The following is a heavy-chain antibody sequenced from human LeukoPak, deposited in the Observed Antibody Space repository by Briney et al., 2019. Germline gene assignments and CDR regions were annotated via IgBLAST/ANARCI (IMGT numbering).Heavy chain of an antibody. D-gene: IGHD2-21*02. CDR3: AKRDRPCSGDCSAPYYFDY. J-gene: IGHJ4*02. Sequence: GGSLRLSCAASGFTFSSYAMSWVRQAPEKGLEWVSSISSSGANTYYADSVKGRFTISRDNSKNTLYLQMSSLRVEDTAVYYCAKRDRPCSGDCSAPYYFDYWGQGTLVTVSS. CDR2: ISSSGANT. CDR1: GFTFSSYA. V-gene: IGHV3-23*01.